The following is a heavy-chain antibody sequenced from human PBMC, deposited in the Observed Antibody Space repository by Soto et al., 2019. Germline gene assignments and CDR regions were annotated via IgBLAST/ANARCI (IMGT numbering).Heavy chain of an antibody. J-gene: IGHJ5*02. CDR3: AREVAQGSNNWFDP. V-gene: IGHV4-59*11. CDR2: INYSGTS. Sequence: QVQLQESGPGLVKPSETLSLTCTVSGDSISSHWWSWIRQSPGKGLEWIAYINYSGTSNYNPSLRSRVTVAVDRSENQFSLKVTSVTAADTAIYYCAREVAQGSNNWFDPWGQGTLVTVSS. CDR1: GDSISSHW.